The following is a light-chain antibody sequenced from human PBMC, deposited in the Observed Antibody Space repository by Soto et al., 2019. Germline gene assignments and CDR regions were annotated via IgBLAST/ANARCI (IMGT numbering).Light chain of an antibody. V-gene: IGLV2-14*01. Sequence: QSALTQPASVSGSPGQSITISYTGTSSDVGGYNYVSWYQHHPGKAPKLMIYEVSNRPSGVSNRFSGSKSGNTASLTISGLQAEDEAYYYCISYTSNATPGFGGGTKLTVL. CDR2: EVS. CDR3: ISYTSNATPG. CDR1: SSDVGGYNY. J-gene: IGLJ2*01.